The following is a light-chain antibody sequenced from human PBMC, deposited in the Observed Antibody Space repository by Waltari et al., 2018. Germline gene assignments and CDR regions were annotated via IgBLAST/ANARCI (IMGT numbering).Light chain of an antibody. CDR2: EVT. J-gene: IGLJ2*01. Sequence: QSALTQPASVSGSPGQSITISCTGTSSDVGGYNLVSWYQQHPGKAPKFIIYEVTKRPSGVSNRLSGSKSGNTASLTIAGLQAEDEADYYCCSFAGSATSVVFGGGTKLTVL. CDR1: SSDVGGYNL. V-gene: IGLV2-23*02. CDR3: CSFAGSATSVV.